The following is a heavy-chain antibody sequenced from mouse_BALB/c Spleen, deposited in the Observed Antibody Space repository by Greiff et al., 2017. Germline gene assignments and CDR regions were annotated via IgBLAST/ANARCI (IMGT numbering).Heavy chain of an antibody. V-gene: IGHV14-3*02. CDR3: AQFAY. J-gene: IGHJ3*01. CDR1: GFNIKDTY. CDR2: IDPANGNT. Sequence: EVQGVESGAELVKPGASVKLSCTASGFNIKDTYMHWVKQRPEQGLEWIGRIDPANGNTKYDPKFQGKATITADTSSNTAYLQLSSLTSEDTAVYYCAQFAYWGQGTLVTVSA.